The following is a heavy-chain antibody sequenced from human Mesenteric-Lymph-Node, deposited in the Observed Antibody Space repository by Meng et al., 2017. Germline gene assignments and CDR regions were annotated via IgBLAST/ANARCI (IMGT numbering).Heavy chain of an antibody. CDR3: ARSHRDGYNYEPDY. CDR1: GFSLSNARMG. J-gene: IGHJ4*02. D-gene: IGHD5-24*01. Sequence: SGPTLVKPTETLTLTCTVSGFSLSNARMGVSWIRQPPGKALDWLAHIFSNDEKSYSTSLRSRLTISKDTSKSQVVLTMTNMDPVDTATYYCARSHRDGYNYEPDYWGQGTLVTVSS. V-gene: IGHV2-26*01. CDR2: IFSNDEK.